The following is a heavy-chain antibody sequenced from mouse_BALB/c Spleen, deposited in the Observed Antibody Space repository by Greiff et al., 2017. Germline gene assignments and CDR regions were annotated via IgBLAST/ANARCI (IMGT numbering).Heavy chain of an antibody. V-gene: IGHV2-9*02. CDR1: GFSLTSYG. D-gene: IGHD2-3*01. J-gene: IGHJ4*01. Sequence: VQVVESGPGLVAPSQSLSITCTVSGFSLTSYGVHWVRQPPGKGLEWLGVIWAGGSTNYNSALMSRLSISKDNSKSQVFLKMNSLQTDDTAMYYCARVGGYFYAMDYWGQGTSVTVSS. CDR3: ARVGGYFYAMDY. CDR2: IWAGGST.